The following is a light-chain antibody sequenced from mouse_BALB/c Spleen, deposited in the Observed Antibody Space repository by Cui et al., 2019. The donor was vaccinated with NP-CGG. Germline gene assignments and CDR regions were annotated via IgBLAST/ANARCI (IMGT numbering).Light chain of an antibody. CDR2: GTN. V-gene: IGLV1*01. CDR1: TGAVTTSNY. Sequence: AVAHQSSVLTTSPGETVTLTCRSSTGAVTTSNYANWVQEKPDHLFTGLIGGTNNRAPGVPARFSGSLIGDKAALTITGAQTEDDAMYFCALWYGNHWVFGGGTKLTVL. CDR3: ALWYGNHWV. J-gene: IGLJ1*01.